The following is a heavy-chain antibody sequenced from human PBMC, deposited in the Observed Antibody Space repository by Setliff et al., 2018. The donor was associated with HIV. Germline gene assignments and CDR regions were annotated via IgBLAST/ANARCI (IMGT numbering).Heavy chain of an antibody. V-gene: IGHV4-59*01. CDR2: VHYSGST. D-gene: IGHD3-3*01. CDR3: ASEKKAWSVSDSFYEY. Sequence: LSLTCTVSGLSMSYNYWTWIRQSPGKGLEWIGYVHYSGSTRYNPSLESRVTISVDTSKKKFSLKLTSMTATDTAVYYCASEKKAWSVSDSFYEYWGQGVPVTVSS. J-gene: IGHJ4*02. CDR1: GLSMSYNY.